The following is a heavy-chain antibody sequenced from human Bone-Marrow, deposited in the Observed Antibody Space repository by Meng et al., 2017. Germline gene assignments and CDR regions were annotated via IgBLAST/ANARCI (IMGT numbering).Heavy chain of an antibody. J-gene: IGHJ3*02. Sequence: ASVKVSCKASGYTFTSYGISWVRQAPGQGLEWVGRINPDSGGPNYAQKFHGRVTITRDTSISTAYMDLRRLRSDDTAVYYCAVLVDGNPFHIWGQGTMVTVSS. CDR3: AVLVDGNPFHI. D-gene: IGHD2-21*01. CDR1: GYTFTSYG. V-gene: IGHV1-2*06. CDR2: INPDSGGP.